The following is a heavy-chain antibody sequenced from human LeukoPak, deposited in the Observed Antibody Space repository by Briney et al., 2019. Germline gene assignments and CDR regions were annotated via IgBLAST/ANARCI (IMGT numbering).Heavy chain of an antibody. D-gene: IGHD1-26*01. Sequence: GGSLRLSCEASGFPFSSYRLTWVRPPPGKRLEWVSYISYSSETTSYEVSVKGRFTSYRDYGKESLYLQMNGVRAEDTGVYFGARVARGNYYHFDCLGQGSLVSVCS. V-gene: IGHV3-48*04. J-gene: IGHJ4*02. CDR2: ISYSSETT. CDR3: ARVARGNYYHFDC. CDR1: GFPFSSYR.